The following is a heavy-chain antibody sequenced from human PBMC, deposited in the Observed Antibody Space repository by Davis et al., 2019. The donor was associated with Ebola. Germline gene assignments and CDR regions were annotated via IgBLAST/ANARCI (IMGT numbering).Heavy chain of an antibody. D-gene: IGHD4-17*01. CDR3: ARRTTGDWYFDL. CDR1: GYSFTSYW. CDR2: IYPGDSDT. J-gene: IGHJ2*01. V-gene: IGHV5-51*01. Sequence: GESLKISCKGSGYSFTSYWIGWVRQMPGKGLEWMGIIYPGDSDTSYSPSLQGQVTISADKSISTAYLQWSSLEASDTAVYYCARRTTGDWYFDLWGRGTLVTVSS.